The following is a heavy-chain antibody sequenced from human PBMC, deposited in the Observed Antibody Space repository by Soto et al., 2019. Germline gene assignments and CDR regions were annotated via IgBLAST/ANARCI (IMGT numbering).Heavy chain of an antibody. CDR3: ARVFSDSSSFFDP. Sequence: PSETLSLTCTVSGASISSGGYYWGWIRQHPGKGLEWIGYIYYSGSTYYNPSLKSRVAISVDTSKNQFSLKLSSVTAADTAVYYCARVFSDSSSFFDPWGQGTLVTVSS. J-gene: IGHJ5*02. CDR2: IYYSGST. V-gene: IGHV4-31*03. CDR1: GASISSGGYY. D-gene: IGHD6-13*01.